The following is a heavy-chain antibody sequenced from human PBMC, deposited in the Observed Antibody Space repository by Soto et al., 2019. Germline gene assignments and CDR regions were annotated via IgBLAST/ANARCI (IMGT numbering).Heavy chain of an antibody. CDR3: GTVFEK. Sequence: GGSLRLSCAASGFTFTNYWMHWVRQVPGEGLVWVSRIDNHGDGTSYADFVKGRFTISRDNAKNTPYLQMNSLRVEDTAIYYCGTVFEKWGQGTMVTVSS. J-gene: IGHJ3*02. CDR2: IDNHGDGT. CDR1: GFTFTNYW. V-gene: IGHV3-74*01.